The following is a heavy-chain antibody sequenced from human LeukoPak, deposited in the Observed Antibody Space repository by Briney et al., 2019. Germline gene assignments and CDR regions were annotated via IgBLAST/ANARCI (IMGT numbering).Heavy chain of an antibody. V-gene: IGHV4-34*01. Sequence: GSLRLSCAASGFTFSSYGMHWVRQAPGKGLEWIGEINHSGSTNYNPSLKSRVTISVDTSKNQFSLKLSSVTAADTAVYYCARGLGSREGYYSHWGQGTLVTVSS. J-gene: IGHJ4*02. D-gene: IGHD3-22*01. CDR2: INHSGST. CDR1: GFTFSSYG. CDR3: ARGLGSREGYYSH.